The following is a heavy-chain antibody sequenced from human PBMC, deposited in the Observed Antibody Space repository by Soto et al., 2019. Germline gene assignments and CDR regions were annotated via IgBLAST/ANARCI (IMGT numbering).Heavy chain of an antibody. D-gene: IGHD6-19*01. V-gene: IGHV4-34*01. CDR3: ARGRAVAGPHWFDP. J-gene: IGHJ5*02. CDR2: INHSGST. CDR1: GGSFSGHY. Sequence: QVQLQQWGAGLLKPSETLSLTCAVYGGSFSGHYWSWIRQPPGKGLEGIGEINHSGSTNYNPSLKSRVTISVDTSKNQFSLKLSSVTAADTAVYYCARGRAVAGPHWFDPWGQGTLVTVSS.